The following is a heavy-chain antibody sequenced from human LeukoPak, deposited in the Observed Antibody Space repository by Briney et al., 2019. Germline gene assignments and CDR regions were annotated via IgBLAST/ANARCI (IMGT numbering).Heavy chain of an antibody. CDR3: ARYKAILTGPLAPSRYFDY. V-gene: IGHV4-34*01. D-gene: IGHD3-9*01. Sequence: PSETLSLTCAVYGGSFSGYYWSWIRQPPGKGLEWIGEINHSGSTNYNPSLKSRVTISVDTSKNQFSLKLSSVTAADTAVYYCARYKAILTGPLAPSRYFDYWGQGTLVTVSS. J-gene: IGHJ4*02. CDR1: GGSFSGYY. CDR2: INHSGST.